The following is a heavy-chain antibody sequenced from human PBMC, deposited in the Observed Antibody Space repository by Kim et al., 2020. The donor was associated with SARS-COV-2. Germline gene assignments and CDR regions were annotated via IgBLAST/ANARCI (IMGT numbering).Heavy chain of an antibody. CDR2: ISYDGSNK. V-gene: IGHV3-30-3*01. Sequence: GGSLRLSCAASGFTFSSYAMHWVRQAPGKGLEWVAVISYDGSNKYYADSVKGRFTISRDNSKNTLYLQMNSLRAEDTAVYYCARGYGDDINYYYYGMDVWGQGTTVTVSS. CDR3: ARGYGDDINYYYYGMDV. J-gene: IGHJ6*02. CDR1: GFTFSSYA. D-gene: IGHD4-17*01.